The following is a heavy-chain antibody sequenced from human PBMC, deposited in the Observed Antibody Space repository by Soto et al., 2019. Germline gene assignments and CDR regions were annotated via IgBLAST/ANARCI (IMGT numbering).Heavy chain of an antibody. D-gene: IGHD5-18*01. CDR1: GGSISSYY. Sequence: QVQLQESGPGLVKPSETLSLTCTVSGGSISSYYWSWIRQPPGKGLEWIGYIYYSGSTKYNPSLKSRVTISVDTSKNQFSLKLSSVTAADTAVYYCVRGRGDTAMAWYYWGQGTLVTVSS. J-gene: IGHJ4*02. CDR2: IYYSGST. V-gene: IGHV4-59*01. CDR3: VRGRGDTAMAWYY.